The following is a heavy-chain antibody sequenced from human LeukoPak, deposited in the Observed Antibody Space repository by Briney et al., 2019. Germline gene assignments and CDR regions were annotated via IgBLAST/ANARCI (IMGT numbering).Heavy chain of an antibody. CDR1: GFTFSSCA. CDR2: ISGSGGST. V-gene: IGHV3-23*01. CDR3: AKVTIYCSGGSCYSGAFDY. D-gene: IGHD2-15*01. J-gene: IGHJ4*02. Sequence: GGSLRLSCAASGFTFSSCAMSWVRQAPGKGLEWVSAISGSGGSTYYADSVKGRFTISRDNSKNTLYLQMNSLRAEDTAVYYCAKVTIYCSGGSCYSGAFDYWGQGTLVTVSS.